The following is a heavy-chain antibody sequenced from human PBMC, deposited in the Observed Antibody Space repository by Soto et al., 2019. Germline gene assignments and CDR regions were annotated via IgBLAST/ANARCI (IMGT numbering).Heavy chain of an antibody. D-gene: IGHD6-19*01. CDR1: GFTFSSYA. V-gene: IGHV3-30-3*01. CDR2: ISHDGSSI. CDR3: ARVRQQWLVSAHYFDC. Sequence: QVQLMGSGGAVVQPGRSLRLSCAASGFTFSSYAMHWVRQAPGKGLEWVAIISHDGSSIYYGDSVKGRFTISRDNSKSTLYLQMNSLRSEDTAVYYCARVRQQWLVSAHYFDCWGQGTLVTVSS. J-gene: IGHJ4*02.